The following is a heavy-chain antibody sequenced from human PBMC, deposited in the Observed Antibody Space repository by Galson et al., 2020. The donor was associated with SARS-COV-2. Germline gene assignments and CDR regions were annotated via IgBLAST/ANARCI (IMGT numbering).Heavy chain of an antibody. V-gene: IGHV1-2*02. CDR3: ARDIVSYILGLSFDI. D-gene: IGHD3-16*02. J-gene: IGHJ3*02. CDR2: INPNSGGT. Sequence: ASVKVSCKASGYTFTGYYMHWVRQAPGQGLEWMGWINPNSGGTNYAQKFQGRVTMTRDTSISTAYMELSRLRSDDTAVYYCARDIVSYILGLSFDIWGQGTMVTVSS. CDR1: GYTFTGYY.